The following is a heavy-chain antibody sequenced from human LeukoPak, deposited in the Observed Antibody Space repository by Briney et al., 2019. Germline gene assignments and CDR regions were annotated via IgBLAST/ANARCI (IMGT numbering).Heavy chain of an antibody. V-gene: IGHV3-15*01. Sequence: PGGSLRLSCAASGFTFSNAWMSWVRQAPGKGLEWDGRIKSKTDGGTTDYAAPVKGRFTISRDDSKNTLYLQMNSLKTEDTAVYYCTTEGLLWFGELYRDAFDIRGQGTMVTVSS. CDR1: GFTFSNAW. CDR3: TTEGLLWFGELYRDAFDI. CDR2: IKSKTDGGTT. J-gene: IGHJ3*02. D-gene: IGHD3-10*01.